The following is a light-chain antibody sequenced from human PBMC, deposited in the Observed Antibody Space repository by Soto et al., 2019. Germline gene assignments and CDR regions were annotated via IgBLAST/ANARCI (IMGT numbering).Light chain of an antibody. CDR2: DVS. Sequence: QSALTQPRSVSGSPGQSVTISCTGTSSDVGGYNYVSWYQQHPGKAPKGMIYDVSERPSGVPDRFSGPKSGNTASLTISGLQAEDEADYYCCSNAGSYEVFGGGTKLTVL. CDR3: CSNAGSYEV. J-gene: IGLJ2*01. CDR1: SSDVGGYNY. V-gene: IGLV2-11*01.